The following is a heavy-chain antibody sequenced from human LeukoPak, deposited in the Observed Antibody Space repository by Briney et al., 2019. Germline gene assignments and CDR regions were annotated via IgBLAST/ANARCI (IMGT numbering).Heavy chain of an antibody. V-gene: IGHV4-39*07. D-gene: IGHD3-22*01. CDR1: GGSISSSSYY. Sequence: SETLSLTCTVSGGSISSSSYYWGWIRQPPGKGLEWIGSIYYSGSTYYNPSLKSRVTISVDTSKNQFSLKLSSVTAADTAVYYCARGRTYYYDSSGAFDYWGQGTLVTVSS. CDR3: ARGRTYYYDSSGAFDY. CDR2: IYYSGST. J-gene: IGHJ4*02.